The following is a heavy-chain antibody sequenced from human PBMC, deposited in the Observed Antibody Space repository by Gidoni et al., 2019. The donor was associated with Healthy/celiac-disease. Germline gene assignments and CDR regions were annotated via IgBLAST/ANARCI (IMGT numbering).Heavy chain of an antibody. J-gene: IGHJ4*02. V-gene: IGHV3-7*02. CDR3: ARLFYGYSSSWPVEY. CDR1: GFTFSSYW. CDR2: IKQDGSEK. Sequence: EVQLVESGGGLVQPGGSLRLSCAASGFTFSSYWMSWVRQAPGKGLEWVANIKQDGSEKYYVDSVKGRFTISRDNAKNSLYLQMNSLRAEDTAVYYCARLFYGYSSSWPVEYWGQGTLVTVSS. D-gene: IGHD6-13*01.